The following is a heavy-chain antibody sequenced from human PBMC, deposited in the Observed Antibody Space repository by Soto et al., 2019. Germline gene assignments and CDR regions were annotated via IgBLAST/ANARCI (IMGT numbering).Heavy chain of an antibody. CDR3: AHRGYGDYPGDNWFDP. CDR2: IYWNDDS. J-gene: IGHJ5*02. V-gene: IGHV2-5*01. D-gene: IGHD4-17*01. CDR1: GFSLTTGGAG. Sequence: QITLKESGPTLVKPTQTLTLTCTFSGFSLTTGGAGVGWIRQPPGKALEWLALIYWNDDSRYSPSLNSRLTITKDTSKNQVVLRMTNMDPVDTATYYCAHRGYGDYPGDNWFDPWGQGILVIVSS.